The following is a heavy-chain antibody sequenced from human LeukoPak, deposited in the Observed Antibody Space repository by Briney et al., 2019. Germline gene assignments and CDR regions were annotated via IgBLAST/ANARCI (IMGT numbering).Heavy chain of an antibody. V-gene: IGHV4-4*07. CDR3: ARGSGVAVGMDV. CDR2: FFTGGST. J-gene: IGHJ6*02. Sequence: SETLSLTCTVSGGSIHSHYWSWNRQSAGKGLEWIGRFFTGGSTYYNPSLESRVTMSVDTSKNQFSLKLRSVTAADTAVYFCARGSGVAVGMDVWGQGTTVIVSS. CDR1: GGSIHSHY. D-gene: IGHD6-19*01.